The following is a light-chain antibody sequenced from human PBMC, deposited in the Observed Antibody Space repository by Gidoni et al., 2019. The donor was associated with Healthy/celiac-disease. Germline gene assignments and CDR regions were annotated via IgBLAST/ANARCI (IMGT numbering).Light chain of an antibody. Sequence: EIVLTQSPGTLSLSPGARATLSCRASQSVSSSYLAWYQQKPGQAPRLLIYGASSRATGIPDRFSGSGSGTDFTLTISRLEPEDFAVYYCQQYGSSPPELTFXGXTKVEIK. V-gene: IGKV3-20*01. J-gene: IGKJ4*01. CDR3: QQYGSSPPELT. CDR2: GAS. CDR1: QSVSSSY.